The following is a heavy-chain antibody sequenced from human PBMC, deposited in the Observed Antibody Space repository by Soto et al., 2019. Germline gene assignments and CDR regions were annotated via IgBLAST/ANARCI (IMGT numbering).Heavy chain of an antibody. CDR1: GGSVSSGSYY. CDR2: IYYSGST. D-gene: IGHD1-1*01. V-gene: IGHV4-61*01. CDR3: ARNGGVYFDY. J-gene: IGHJ4*02. Sequence: PSETLSLTCSVSGGSVSSGSYYWSWIRQPLGKGLEWIGYIYYSGSTNYNPSLKSRVTISVDTSKNQFSLKLSSVTAADTAVYYCARNGGVYFDYWGQGTLVTVSS.